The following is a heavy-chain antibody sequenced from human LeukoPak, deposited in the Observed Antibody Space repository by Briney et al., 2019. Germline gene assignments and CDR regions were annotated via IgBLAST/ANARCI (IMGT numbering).Heavy chain of an antibody. CDR1: GYTFANFG. V-gene: IGHV1-18*01. J-gene: IGHJ4*02. CDR2: ISVYNGNT. D-gene: IGHD2-2*02. Sequence: PLASAKVSCKASGYTFANFGITWVRQAPGQGLEWMGWISVYNGNTNYEQNLQGRVTLTTDTSTSTAYMELRSLRSDDTALYYCARTCSSSSCYMVHWGQGTLVTVSS. CDR3: ARTCSSSSCYMVH.